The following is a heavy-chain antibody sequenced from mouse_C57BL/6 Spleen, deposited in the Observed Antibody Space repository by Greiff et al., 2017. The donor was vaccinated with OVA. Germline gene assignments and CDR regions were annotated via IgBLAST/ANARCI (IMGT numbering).Heavy chain of an antibody. CDR3: ARPHYYGSSYWAMDY. J-gene: IGHJ4*01. Sequence: DVKLVESGGGLVQPGGSLKLSCAASGFTFSDYYMYWVRQTPEKRLEWVAYISNGGGSTYYPDTVKGRFTISRDNAKNTLYLQMSRLKSEVTAMYYCARPHYYGSSYWAMDYWGQGTSVTVSS. D-gene: IGHD1-1*01. V-gene: IGHV5-12*01. CDR1: GFTFSDYY. CDR2: ISNGGGST.